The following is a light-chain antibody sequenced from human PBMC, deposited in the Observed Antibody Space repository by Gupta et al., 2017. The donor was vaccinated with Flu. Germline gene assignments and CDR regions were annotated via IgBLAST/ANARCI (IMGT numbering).Light chain of an antibody. V-gene: IGKV2D-29*01. CDR3: MQTVQLPWT. CDR2: EVS. Sequence: IVCKSTQSLVHSDGKTYFYWYLQRPGQPPQLLIYEVSNRFSGVPDRFSGSGSGTDFTLKISRVEAEDVGVYYCMQTVQLPWTFGQGTKVEIK. J-gene: IGKJ1*01. CDR1: QSLVHSDGKTY.